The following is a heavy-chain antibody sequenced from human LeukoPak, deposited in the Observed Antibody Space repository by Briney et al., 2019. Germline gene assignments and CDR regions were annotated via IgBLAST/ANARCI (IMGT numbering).Heavy chain of an antibody. V-gene: IGHV3-7*03. CDR2: IKQDGSEK. CDR1: GFTFSSYW. CDR3: AKDRTTGRIMITFGGNYDY. J-gene: IGHJ4*02. Sequence: GGSLRLSCAASGFTFSSYWMSWVRQAPGKGLEWVANIKQDGSEKYYVDSVKGRFTISRDNAKNSLYLQMNSLRAEDTAVYYCAKDRTTGRIMITFGGNYDYWGQGTLVTVSS. D-gene: IGHD3-16*01.